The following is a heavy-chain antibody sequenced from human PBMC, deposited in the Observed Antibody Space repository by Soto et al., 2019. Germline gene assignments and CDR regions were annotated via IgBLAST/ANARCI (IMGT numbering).Heavy chain of an antibody. J-gene: IGHJ4*02. CDR3: ARTYNSPWHFES. CDR2: IYGSGST. V-gene: IGHV3-53*01. Sequence: EVQLVESGGGLIQPGGSLRLSCEASGFTVSTNYMNWVRQAPGKGLEWVSGIYGSGSTYYADSVEGRFTISRDNSKNTVYLQMDSLRAEDTAMYYCARTYNSPWHFESWGQGTLVTVSS. CDR1: GFTVSTNY. D-gene: IGHD3-10*01.